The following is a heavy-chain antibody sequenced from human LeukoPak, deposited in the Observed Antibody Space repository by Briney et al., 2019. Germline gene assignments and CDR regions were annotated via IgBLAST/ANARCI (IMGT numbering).Heavy chain of an antibody. CDR3: ARVTGYCSSTSCYRYYYYGMDV. J-gene: IGHJ6*02. Sequence: ASVKVSCKASGYTFTGYYMHWVRQAPGQGLEWMGWINPNSGGTNYAQKFQGRVTMTRDTSISTAYMELSRLRSDDTAVYYCARVTGYCSSTSCYRYYYYGMDVWGQGTTVTVSS. D-gene: IGHD2-2*01. V-gene: IGHV1-2*02. CDR2: INPNSGGT. CDR1: GYTFTGYY.